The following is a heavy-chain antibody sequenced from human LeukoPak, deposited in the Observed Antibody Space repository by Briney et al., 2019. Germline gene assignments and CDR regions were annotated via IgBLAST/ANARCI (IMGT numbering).Heavy chain of an antibody. V-gene: IGHV4-38-2*01. Sequence: SETLSLTCAVSGYSISSGYYWGWIRQPPGKGLEWIGSIYHSGSTYYNPSLKSRVTISVDTSKNLFSLKLSSVTAADTAVYYCARLDTAMVRCFDYWGQGTLVTVSS. CDR2: IYHSGST. CDR1: GYSISSGYY. J-gene: IGHJ4*02. CDR3: ARLDTAMVRCFDY. D-gene: IGHD5-18*01.